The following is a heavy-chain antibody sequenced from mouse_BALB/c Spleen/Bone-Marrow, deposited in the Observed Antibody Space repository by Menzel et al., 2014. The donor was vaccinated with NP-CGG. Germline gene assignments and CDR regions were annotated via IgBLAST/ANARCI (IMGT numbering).Heavy chain of an antibody. Sequence: VQLQQSGAELVRPGASVKLSCKASGYTFTSYWINWVKQRPGQGLEWIGNIYPSDSYTNYNQKFKDKATLTADKSSSTAYMQLSSPTSEDSAVYFCTRAGNYGNYYAMDYWGQGTSVTVSS. CDR3: TRAGNYGNYYAMDY. J-gene: IGHJ4*01. V-gene: IGHV1-69*02. CDR2: IYPSDSYT. CDR1: GYTFTSYW. D-gene: IGHD2-1*01.